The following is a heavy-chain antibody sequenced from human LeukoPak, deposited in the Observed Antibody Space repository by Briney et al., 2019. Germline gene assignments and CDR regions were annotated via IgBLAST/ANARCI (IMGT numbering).Heavy chain of an antibody. J-gene: IGHJ6*02. V-gene: IGHV4-4*07. D-gene: IGHD3-16*02. CDR2: IYTSGST. CDR3: ARETTAYDYVWGSDRHYYYYYGMDV. CDR1: GGSISSYY. Sequence: PSETLSLTCTVSGGSISSYYWSWIRQPAGKGLEWIGRIYTSGSTNYNPSLKSRVTMSVDTSKNQFSLKLSSVTAADTAVYYCARETTAYDYVWGSDRHYYYYYGMDVWGQGTTVTVSS.